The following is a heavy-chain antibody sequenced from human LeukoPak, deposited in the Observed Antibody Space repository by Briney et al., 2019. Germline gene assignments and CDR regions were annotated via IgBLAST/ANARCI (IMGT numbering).Heavy chain of an antibody. CDR1: GGSFSGYY. J-gene: IGHJ4*02. CDR2: INHSGST. V-gene: IGHV4-34*01. CDR3: ARRPLYLDY. Sequence: SETLSLTCAVYGGSFSGYYWSWIRQPPGKGLEWIGEINHSGSTNYNPSLKSRVTISVDTSKNQFSLKLSSVTAADTAVYYCARRPLYLDYWGQGTLVTVSS.